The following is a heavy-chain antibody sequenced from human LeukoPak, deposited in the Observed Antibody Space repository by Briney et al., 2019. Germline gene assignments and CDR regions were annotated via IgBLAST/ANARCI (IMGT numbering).Heavy chain of an antibody. D-gene: IGHD2-2*01. J-gene: IGHJ4*02. CDR1: GYSFTSYW. Sequence: KARESLKISCKGSGYSFTSYWIGWVRQKPGKGLEWMGIIYPGDSDTRYSPSFQGQVTISADKSISTAYLWWSSLKASDTAMYYCATGGYCSSTSCYHFFDYWGQGTLVTVSS. CDR2: IYPGDSDT. V-gene: IGHV5-51*01. CDR3: ATGGYCSSTSCYHFFDY.